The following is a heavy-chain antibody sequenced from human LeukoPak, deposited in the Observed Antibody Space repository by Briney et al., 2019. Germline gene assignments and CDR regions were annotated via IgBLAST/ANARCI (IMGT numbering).Heavy chain of an antibody. Sequence: GGSLRLSCAASGFTFSSYWMHWVRQAPGKGLVWVSRINSDGSSTSYADSVKGRFTISRDNAKNTLYLQMNSLRAEDTAVYYCARVVVTAVDDAFDIWGQGTMVTVSS. V-gene: IGHV3-74*01. CDR3: ARVVVTAVDDAFDI. CDR2: INSDGSST. J-gene: IGHJ3*02. CDR1: GFTFSSYW. D-gene: IGHD2-21*02.